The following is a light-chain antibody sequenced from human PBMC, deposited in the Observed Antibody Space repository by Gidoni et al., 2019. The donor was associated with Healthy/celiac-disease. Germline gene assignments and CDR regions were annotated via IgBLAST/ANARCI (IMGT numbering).Light chain of an antibody. Sequence: EIVMTQSPATLSVSPGERATLSCRASQSVSSNLAWYQQKPGQAPRLLIYGASTRATGITARFSGSGSGTEFTLTISSLQSEDFAVYYCQQYNIWPPLTFGGGTKVKIK. CDR3: QQYNIWPPLT. J-gene: IGKJ4*01. CDR1: QSVSSN. V-gene: IGKV3-15*01. CDR2: GAS.